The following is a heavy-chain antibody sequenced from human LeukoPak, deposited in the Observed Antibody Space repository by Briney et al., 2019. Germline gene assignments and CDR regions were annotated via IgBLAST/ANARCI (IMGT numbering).Heavy chain of an antibody. J-gene: IGHJ6*02. CDR3: ARGGRDYYDINGMDV. Sequence: GGSLRLSCAASGFTFSSYDMHWVRQATGKGLEWVPAIGTAGDTYYPGSVKGRFTISRENAKNSLYLQMNSLRAEDTAVYYCARGGRDYYDINGMDVWGQGTTVTVSS. V-gene: IGHV3-13*01. D-gene: IGHD3-22*01. CDR1: GFTFSSYD. CDR2: IGTAGDT.